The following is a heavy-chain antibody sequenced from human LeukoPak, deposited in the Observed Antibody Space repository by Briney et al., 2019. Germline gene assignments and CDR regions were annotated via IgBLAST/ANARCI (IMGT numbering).Heavy chain of an antibody. Sequence: GGSLRLSCIASEFTFGNYPMNWVRQAPGKGLEWVSVIYSGGSTYYADSVKGRFTISRDNAKNSLYLQMDSLRPEDTAVYYCARDPYSGNYGAYYYYYMDVWGKGTTVTISS. D-gene: IGHD1-26*01. J-gene: IGHJ6*03. CDR2: IYSGGST. CDR1: EFTFGNYP. V-gene: IGHV3-66*01. CDR3: ARDPYSGNYGAYYYYYMDV.